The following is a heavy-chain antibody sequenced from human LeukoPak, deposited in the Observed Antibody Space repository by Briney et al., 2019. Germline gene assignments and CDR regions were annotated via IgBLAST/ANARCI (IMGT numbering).Heavy chain of an antibody. CDR2: ISGSGGST. J-gene: IGHJ4*02. CDR1: GFSFSSYA. CDR3: AKAVFWVQYSSDWYGSGPFDY. D-gene: IGHD6-19*01. V-gene: IGHV3-23*01. Sequence: GESLRLSCAASGFSFSSYAMSWVRQAPGKGLEWVSAISGSGGSTYYADSVKGRFTISRDNSKNTLYLQMNSLRAEDTAVYYCAKAVFWVQYSSDWYGSGPFDYWGQGTLVTVSS.